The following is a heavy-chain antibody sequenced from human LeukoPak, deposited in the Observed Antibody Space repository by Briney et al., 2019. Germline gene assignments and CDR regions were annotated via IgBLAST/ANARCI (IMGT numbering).Heavy chain of an antibody. CDR3: AKSEIGGDYFNY. D-gene: IGHD1-14*01. V-gene: IGHV3-15*01. CDR2: VKSIQRGGTT. J-gene: IGHJ4*02. Sequence: GGSLRLSCQVSGLTVSDAWMSWIRQVPGKGLEWLGHVKSIQRGGTTDYAAPVKGRFSISRDDSKNMVSMHMNSLRAEDTAVYYCAKSEIGGDYFNYWGQGTLVTVSS. CDR1: GLTVSDAW.